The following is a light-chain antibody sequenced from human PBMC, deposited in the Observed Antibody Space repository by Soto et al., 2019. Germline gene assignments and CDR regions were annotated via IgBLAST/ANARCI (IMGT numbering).Light chain of an antibody. V-gene: IGKV2-28*01. J-gene: IGKJ1*01. CDR1: QSLLQTNGYTY. CDR2: LTS. CDR3: MQSLQTPPWT. Sequence: DIVMTESPLSLPVTPGEPASISCRSSQSLLQTNGYTYLDWYLKQPGQSPPLXXYLTSTRASGVPDTFSGSGSGTEFTLKISKVEAEDVGVYYCMQSLQTPPWTFGPGTKVDIK.